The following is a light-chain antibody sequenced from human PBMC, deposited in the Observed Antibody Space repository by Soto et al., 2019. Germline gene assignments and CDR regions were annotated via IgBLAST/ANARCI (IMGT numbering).Light chain of an antibody. CDR3: SSYTTSNTRQIV. CDR2: DVS. V-gene: IGLV2-14*01. J-gene: IGLJ1*01. Sequence: QSVLTQPASVSGSPGQSITISCPGTSSDVGGYNCVSWYQQHPGKAPKFMIYDVSNRPSGVSNRFSGSKSGNTASLTISGLQAEDEADYYCSSYTTSNTRQIVFGTGTKVTVL. CDR1: SSDVGGYNC.